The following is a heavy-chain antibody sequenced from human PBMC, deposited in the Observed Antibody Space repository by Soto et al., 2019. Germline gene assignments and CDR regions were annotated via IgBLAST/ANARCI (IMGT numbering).Heavy chain of an antibody. J-gene: IGHJ4*02. Sequence: ASEALSLTCTGSGGAISSYYWSWIRQPPGKGLEWIGYIYYSGSTNYNPSLKSRVTISVDTSKNQFSLKLSSVTAADTAVYYCARETEYYYDSSGYRSFDYWGQGTLVTVSS. D-gene: IGHD3-22*01. CDR2: IYYSGST. V-gene: IGHV4-59*01. CDR1: GGAISSYY. CDR3: ARETEYYYDSSGYRSFDY.